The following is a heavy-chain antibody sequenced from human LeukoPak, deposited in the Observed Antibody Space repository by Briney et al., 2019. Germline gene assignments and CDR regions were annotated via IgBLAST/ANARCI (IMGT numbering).Heavy chain of an antibody. CDR2: IRYDGSNK. D-gene: IGHD4-17*01. V-gene: IGHV3-30*02. CDR3: AREMANDYGDNWFDP. J-gene: IGHJ5*02. CDR1: GFTFSSYG. Sequence: GGSLRLSCAASGFTFSSYGMHWVRQAPGKGLEWVAFIRYDGSNKYYADSVKGRFTISRDNSKNTLYLQMNSLRAEDTAVYYCAREMANDYGDNWFDPWGQGTLVTVSS.